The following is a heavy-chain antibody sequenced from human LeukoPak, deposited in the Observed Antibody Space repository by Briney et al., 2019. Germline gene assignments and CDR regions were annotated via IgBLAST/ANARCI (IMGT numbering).Heavy chain of an antibody. D-gene: IGHD1-26*01. CDR1: GGSFSGYY. J-gene: IGHJ4*02. Sequence: SETLSLTCAVYGGSFSGYYWSWIRQPPGKGLEWIGEINHSGSTNYNPSLKSRVTISVDTSKNQFSLKLSSVTAADTAVYYCARGSGSYYHIDYWGQGTLVTVSS. CDR3: ARGSGSYYHIDY. V-gene: IGHV4-34*01. CDR2: INHSGST.